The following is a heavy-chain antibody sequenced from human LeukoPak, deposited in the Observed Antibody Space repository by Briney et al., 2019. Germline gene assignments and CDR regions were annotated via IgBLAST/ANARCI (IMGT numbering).Heavy chain of an antibody. Sequence: GGSLRLSCVASGFTFTSYAMSWVRQAPGKGLEWVSVISGSGGSTNFADSVKGRFTSSRDNSKNTLYLQMHSLRVEDTAVYYCAQGRLGYSYGAFDHWGQGTLVTVSS. CDR2: ISGSGGST. CDR1: GFTFTSYA. D-gene: IGHD5-18*01. J-gene: IGHJ4*02. V-gene: IGHV3-23*01. CDR3: AQGRLGYSYGAFDH.